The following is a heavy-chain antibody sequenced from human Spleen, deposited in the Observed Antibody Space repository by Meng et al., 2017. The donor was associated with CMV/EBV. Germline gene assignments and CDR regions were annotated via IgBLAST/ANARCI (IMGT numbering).Heavy chain of an antibody. CDR3: ARGHDFWSGYFDY. CDR1: GGTIRSYA. D-gene: IGHD3-3*01. CDR2: IITIFGKA. V-gene: IGHV1-69*05. J-gene: IGHJ4*02. Sequence: KASGGTIRSYAISWVRQDPGQGLEWRGGIITIFGKANYARKLQGRVIITTDESTSTAYMELRSLRSEDTAVYYCARGHDFWSGYFDYWGQGTLVTVSS.